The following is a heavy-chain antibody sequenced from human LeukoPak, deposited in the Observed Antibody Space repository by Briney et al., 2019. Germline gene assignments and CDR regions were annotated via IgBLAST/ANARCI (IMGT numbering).Heavy chain of an antibody. J-gene: IGHJ4*02. CDR2: IYYSGST. CDR1: GGSISSGGYY. D-gene: IGHD3-16*01. Sequence: SETLSLTCTVSGGSISSGGYYWSWIRQHPGKGLEWIGYIYYSGSTYYNPSLKSRVTISVDTSKNQFSLKLNSVTAADTAVYYCAREGEAYDYFDYWGQGTLVTVSS. CDR3: AREGEAYDYFDY. V-gene: IGHV4-31*03.